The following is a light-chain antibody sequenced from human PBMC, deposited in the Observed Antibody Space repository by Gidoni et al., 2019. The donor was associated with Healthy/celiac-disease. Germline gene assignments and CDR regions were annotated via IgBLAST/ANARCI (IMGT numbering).Light chain of an antibody. Sequence: DIQMTQSPSSLSASVGDRVTITCQASTDISNYLNWYQQKQVKSPKLLIYDASNLETGVPSRFSGSGSGTDFTFTISSLQPEDISTYYCQQYDNLLPTFGGGTKVEIK. CDR3: QQYDNLLPT. J-gene: IGKJ4*01. CDR1: TDISNY. V-gene: IGKV1-33*01. CDR2: DAS.